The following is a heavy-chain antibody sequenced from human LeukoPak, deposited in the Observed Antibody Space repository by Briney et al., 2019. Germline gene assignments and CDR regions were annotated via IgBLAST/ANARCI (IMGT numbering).Heavy chain of an antibody. CDR1: GGSISSYY. CDR2: IYYSGST. V-gene: IGHV4-59*01. Sequence: PSETLSLTCTVSGGSISSYYWSWIRQPPGKGLEWIGYIYYSGSTNYNPSLKSRVTISVDTSKNQFSLKLSSVTAADTAVYYCARASFYLVGATYFDYWGQGTLVTVSS. CDR3: ARASFYLVGATYFDY. J-gene: IGHJ4*02. D-gene: IGHD1-26*01.